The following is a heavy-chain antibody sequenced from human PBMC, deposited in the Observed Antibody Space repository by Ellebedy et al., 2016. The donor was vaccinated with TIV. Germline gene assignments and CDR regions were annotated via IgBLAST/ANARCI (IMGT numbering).Heavy chain of an antibody. Sequence: PGGSLRLSCAASEFNHAFHWVRQAPGKGLEWVSYISSSSSTIYYADSVKGRFTISRDNAKNSLYLQMNSLRAEDTAVFYCVAGTDYWGQGTLVTVSS. CDR3: VAGTDY. V-gene: IGHV3-48*04. J-gene: IGHJ4*02. CDR2: ISSSSSTI. CDR1: EFNHA. D-gene: IGHD6-19*01.